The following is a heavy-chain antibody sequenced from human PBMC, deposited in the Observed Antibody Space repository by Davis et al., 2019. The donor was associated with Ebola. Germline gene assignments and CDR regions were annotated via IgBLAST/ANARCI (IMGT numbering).Heavy chain of an antibody. D-gene: IGHD2-8*01. Sequence: AASVKVSCKASGYTFTGYGINWVRQAPGQGLEWMGWISGYNGNTKYPQNLQGRVTMTTDSSTSTAYMELRSLRSDDTAVYYCARVMLYALLEFGGMDVWGKGTTVTVSS. CDR2: ISGYNGNT. CDR1: GYTFTGYG. CDR3: ARVMLYALLEFGGMDV. V-gene: IGHV1-18*01. J-gene: IGHJ6*04.